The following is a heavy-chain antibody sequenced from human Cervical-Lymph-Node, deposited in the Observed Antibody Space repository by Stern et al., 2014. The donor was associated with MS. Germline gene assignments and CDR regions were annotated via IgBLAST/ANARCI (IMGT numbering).Heavy chain of an antibody. Sequence: VQLVQSGGGLVKPGGSLRLSCAASGFTFSSYSMNWVRQAPGKGLEWVSSISSSSSYIYYADSVKGRFTISRDNAKNSLYLQMNSLRAEDTAVYYCARAPGRYCSGGSCYLDYWGQGTLVTVSS. J-gene: IGHJ4*02. D-gene: IGHD2-15*01. CDR2: ISSSSSYI. CDR1: GFTFSSYS. V-gene: IGHV3-21*01. CDR3: ARAPGRYCSGGSCYLDY.